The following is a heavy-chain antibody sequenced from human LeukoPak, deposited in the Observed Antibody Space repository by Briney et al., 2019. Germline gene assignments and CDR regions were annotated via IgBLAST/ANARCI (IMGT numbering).Heavy chain of an antibody. CDR3: ARHRGVVPVVRVRPYGMDV. Sequence: GASVKVSCKASGCTFTSYDINWVRQATGQGLEWMGWMNPNSGNTGYAQKFQGRVTMTRNTSISTAYMELSSLRSEDTAVYYCARHRGVVPVVRVRPYGMDVWGQGTTVTVSS. V-gene: IGHV1-8*01. J-gene: IGHJ6*02. D-gene: IGHD2-2*01. CDR1: GCTFTSYD. CDR2: MNPNSGNT.